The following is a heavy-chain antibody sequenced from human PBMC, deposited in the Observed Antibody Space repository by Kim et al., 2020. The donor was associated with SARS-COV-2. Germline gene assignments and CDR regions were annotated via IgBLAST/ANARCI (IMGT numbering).Heavy chain of an antibody. CDR1: GFTFSSYG. CDR3: ARVAGRVYYYDSRVGYNDDAFDI. J-gene: IGHJ3*02. CDR2: ISYDGSNK. V-gene: IGHV3-33*05. Sequence: GGSLRLSCAASGFTFSSYGMHWVRQAPGKGLEWVAVISYDGSNKYYADSVKGRFTISRDNSKNTLYLQMNSLRAEDTAVYYCARVAGRVYYYDSRVGYNDDAFDIWGQGTMVTVSS. D-gene: IGHD3-22*01.